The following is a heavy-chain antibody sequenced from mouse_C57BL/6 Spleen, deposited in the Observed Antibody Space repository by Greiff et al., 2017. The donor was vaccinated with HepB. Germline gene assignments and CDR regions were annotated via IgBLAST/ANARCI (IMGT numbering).Heavy chain of an antibody. CDR1: GYTFTSYW. Sequence: QVQLQQPGAELVKPGASVKMSCKASGYTFTSYWITWVKQRPGQGLEWIGDIYPGSGSTNYNEKLKSKATLTVATYSSTAYMQLSSLTSEDSAVYYCAREGDYYVDYWGQGTTLTVSS. V-gene: IGHV1-55*01. J-gene: IGHJ2*01. CDR3: AREGDYYVDY. CDR2: IYPGSGST.